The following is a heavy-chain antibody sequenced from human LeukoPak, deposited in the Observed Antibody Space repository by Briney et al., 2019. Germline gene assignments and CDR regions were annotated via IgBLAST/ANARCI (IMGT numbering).Heavy chain of an antibody. V-gene: IGHV3-33*06. CDR3: AKDFTYDYVWGSYRYIFDY. CDR1: GFTFSSYG. CDR2: IWYDGSNK. J-gene: IGHJ4*02. Sequence: GGSLRLSCAASGFTFSSYGMHWVRQAPGKGLEWVAVIWYDGSNKYYADSVKGRFTISRDNSKNTLYLQMNSLRAEDTAVYYCAKDFTYDYVWGSYRYIFDYWGQGTLVTVSS. D-gene: IGHD3-16*02.